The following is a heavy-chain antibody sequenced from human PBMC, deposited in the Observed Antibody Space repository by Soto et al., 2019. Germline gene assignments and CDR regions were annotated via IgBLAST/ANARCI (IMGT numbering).Heavy chain of an antibody. D-gene: IGHD2-8*01. CDR3: ARGDSTDCANGVCSFFYNHDMDV. CDR1: GYSFTDYH. J-gene: IGHJ6*02. V-gene: IGHV1-2*04. Sequence: GASVKVSCKASGYSFTDYHIHWVRQAPGQGLEWLGRINPKSGGTSTAQKFQGWVTMTTDTSISTASMELTRLTSDDTAIYYCARGDSTDCANGVCSFFYNHDMDVWGQGTTVTVSS. CDR2: INPKSGGT.